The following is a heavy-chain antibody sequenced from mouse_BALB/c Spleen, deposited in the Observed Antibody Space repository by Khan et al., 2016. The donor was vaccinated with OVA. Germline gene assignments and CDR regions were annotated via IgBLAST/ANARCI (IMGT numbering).Heavy chain of an antibody. CDR1: GYTFTNYW. D-gene: IGHD3-1*01. CDR2: IYPGGYFT. V-gene: IGHV1-63*02. Sequence: QVQLQQSGGEVVRPGTSVKISCKASGYTFTNYWLGWVRQRPGHGLEWIGDIYPGGYFTNYNEQFKGKATLTVDTSSRTANTPLSSLTSEDSAVYLCARWATWYFDVWGAGTAVTVSS. CDR3: ARWATWYFDV. J-gene: IGHJ1*01.